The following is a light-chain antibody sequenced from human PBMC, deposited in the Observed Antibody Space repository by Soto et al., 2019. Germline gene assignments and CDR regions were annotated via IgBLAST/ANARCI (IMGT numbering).Light chain of an antibody. CDR1: QSVRSNH. V-gene: IGKV3-20*01. CDR2: DAS. J-gene: IGKJ2*01. CDR3: QPYGSSPRT. Sequence: EMVLTQSPGTLSLSPGERATLSCRASQSVRSNHLAWYQQKPGQAPRLLIYDASSRATGIPDRFSGSGSGTDFTLTISRLEPEDFAVYYFQPYGSSPRTVGRGTKLEI.